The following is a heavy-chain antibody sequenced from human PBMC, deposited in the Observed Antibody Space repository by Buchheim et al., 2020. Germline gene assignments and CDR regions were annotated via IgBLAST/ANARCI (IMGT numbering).Heavy chain of an antibody. CDR1: GGSFSGYY. V-gene: IGHV4-34*01. J-gene: IGHJ5*02. Sequence: QVQLPQWGAGLLKPSETLSLTCAVYGGSFSGYYWSWIRQPPGKGLEWIGEINHSGRTNYNPSLKSRVTISVDTSKNQFSLKLSSVTAADTAVYYCARGLGYSYGFWVWFDPWGQGTL. D-gene: IGHD5-18*01. CDR3: ARGLGYSYGFWVWFDP. CDR2: INHSGRT.